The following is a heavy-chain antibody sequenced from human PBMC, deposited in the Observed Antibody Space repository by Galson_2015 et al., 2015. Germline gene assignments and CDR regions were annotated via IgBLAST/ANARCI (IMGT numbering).Heavy chain of an antibody. CDR3: ARDQSQQWLVRYYYYGMDV. D-gene: IGHD6-19*01. CDR2: ISYDGSNK. CDR1: GFTFSSYG. J-gene: IGHJ6*02. V-gene: IGHV3-30*03. Sequence: SLRLSCAASGFTFSSYGMHWVRQAPGKGLEWVAVISYDGSNKYYADSVKGRFTISRDNSKNTLYLQMNSLRAEDTAVYYCARDQSQQWLVRYYYYGMDVWGQGTTVTVSS.